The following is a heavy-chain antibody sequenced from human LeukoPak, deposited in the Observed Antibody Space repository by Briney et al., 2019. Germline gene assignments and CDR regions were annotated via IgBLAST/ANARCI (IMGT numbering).Heavy chain of an antibody. CDR2: IYHSGST. CDR1: GGSISSSSDY. CDR3: AGSTYDNWFDP. J-gene: IGHJ5*02. V-gene: IGHV4-39*01. D-gene: IGHD2-8*01. Sequence: SETLSLTCTVSGGSISSSSDYCGWIRQPPGEGLEWIGSIYHSGSTYYNPSLKSRVTLSVETSKNQFSLKLSSVTAADTAVYYCAGSTYDNWFDPWGQGTLVTVSS.